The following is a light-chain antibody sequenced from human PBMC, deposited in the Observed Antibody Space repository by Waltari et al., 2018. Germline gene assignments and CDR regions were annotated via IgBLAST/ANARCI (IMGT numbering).Light chain of an antibody. J-gene: IGLJ3*02. CDR2: DVT. CDR1: NNDVGAYQY. CDR3: CSYAGADSLL. Sequence: QSALTQPPSASGSLGQSVTISCTGTNNDVGAYQYVSWYQQYPGKAPKLVIYDVTKRPSGVSARFSGAKSGRTASLTVSGLQPEDEAIYSCCSYAGADSLLFGGGTKLTVL. V-gene: IGLV2-8*01.